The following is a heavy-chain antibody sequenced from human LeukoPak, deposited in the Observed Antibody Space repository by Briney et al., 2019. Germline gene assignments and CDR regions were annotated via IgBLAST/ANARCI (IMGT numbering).Heavy chain of an antibody. Sequence: GASVKVSCKASGYTFTSYGISWVRQAPGQGLEWMGWISAYNGNTNYAQKLQGRVTMTTDTSTSTAYMELRSLRSGDTAVYYCARDRSYYYGSGSFYYYGMDVWGKGTTVTVSS. CDR1: GYTFTSYG. J-gene: IGHJ6*04. CDR2: ISAYNGNT. CDR3: ARDRSYYYGSGSFYYYGMDV. V-gene: IGHV1-18*04. D-gene: IGHD3-10*01.